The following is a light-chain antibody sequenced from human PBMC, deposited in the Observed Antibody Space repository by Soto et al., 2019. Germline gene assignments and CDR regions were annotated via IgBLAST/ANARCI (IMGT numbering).Light chain of an antibody. J-gene: IGKJ1*01. Sequence: IRRTLSPSTLSEYVGDRVAIHCRASQSISSWLAWYQQKPGKAPKLLIYDASSLESGVPSRFSGSGSGTEFTLTISSLQPDDFATYYFQPYNSWTFAHGTKV. CDR2: DAS. CDR3: QPYNSWT. V-gene: IGKV1-5*01. CDR1: QSISSW.